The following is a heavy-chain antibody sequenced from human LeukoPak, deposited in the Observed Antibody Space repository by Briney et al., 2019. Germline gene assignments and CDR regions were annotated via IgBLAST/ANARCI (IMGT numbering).Heavy chain of an antibody. J-gene: IGHJ4*02. V-gene: IGHV4-39*07. D-gene: IGHD3-10*01. CDR1: GGSISSSSYY. CDR3: VPPLWFGEHFDY. CDR2: IYYSGST. Sequence: SETLSLTCTVSGGSISSSSYYWGWIRQPPGKGLEWIGSIYYSGSTYYNPSLKSRVTISVDTSKNQFSLKLSSVTAADTAVYYCVPPLWFGEHFDYWGQGTLVTVSS.